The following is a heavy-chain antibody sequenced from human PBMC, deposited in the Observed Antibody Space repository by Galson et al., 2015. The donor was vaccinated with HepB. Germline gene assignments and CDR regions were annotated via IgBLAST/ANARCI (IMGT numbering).Heavy chain of an antibody. Sequence: SLRLSCAASGFTFSSYSMNWVRQAPGKGLEWIAYISHNTWTRFYADSVKGRFTVSRDNNKNSVDLQLSSLRADDTAVYFCARERRPNPGYYWAMDALGQGTTVTVSS. J-gene: IGHJ6*02. V-gene: IGHV3-48*04. CDR1: GFTFSSYS. CDR3: ARERRPNPGYYWAMDA. CDR2: ISHNTWTR.